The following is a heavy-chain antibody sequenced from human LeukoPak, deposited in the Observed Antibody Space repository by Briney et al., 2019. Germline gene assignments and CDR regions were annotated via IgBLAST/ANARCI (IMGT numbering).Heavy chain of an antibody. D-gene: IGHD1-26*01. J-gene: IGHJ4*02. CDR2: LKQDGSEK. Sequence: GGSLRLSCAASGFTFSNYWMSWVGQAPGKGLEGVANLKQDGSEKYYVDSVKGRFTISRDNAKNSLSLQMNSLRAEDTAVYYCARDRGGVGATEYWGQGTLVTVSS. CDR1: GFTFSNYW. CDR3: ARDRGGVGATEY. V-gene: IGHV3-7*01.